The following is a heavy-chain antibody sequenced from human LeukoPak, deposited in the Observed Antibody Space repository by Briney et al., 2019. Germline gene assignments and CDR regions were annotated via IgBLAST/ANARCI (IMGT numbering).Heavy chain of an antibody. CDR1: GFTFSSYN. Sequence: GGSLRLSCAASGFTFSSYNMNWVRQAPGKGLEWVSLINRRGHTFYADSVKGRFTISRDNSRNSLYLQMNGLRTDDTGLYYCVKGRRRGYAYGTLESWGQGTLVTVSS. J-gene: IGHJ4*02. CDR3: VKGRRRGYAYGTLES. CDR2: INRRGHT. V-gene: IGHV3-43*01. D-gene: IGHD5-18*01.